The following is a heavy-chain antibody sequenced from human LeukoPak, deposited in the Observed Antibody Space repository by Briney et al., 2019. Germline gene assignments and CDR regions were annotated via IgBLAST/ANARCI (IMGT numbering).Heavy chain of an antibody. CDR2: ITWNSGRI. CDR1: GFSFDDYA. D-gene: IGHD2-21*01. V-gene: IGHV3-9*01. J-gene: IGHJ4*02. Sequence: PGRSLRLSCAASGFSFDDYAMHWVRQAPGKGLEWVSGITWNSGRIAYADSVKGRFTISRDNTKNSLYLQINSLRAEDTALYYCARGARGGDCYYWGQGTLVTVSS. CDR3: ARGARGGDCYY.